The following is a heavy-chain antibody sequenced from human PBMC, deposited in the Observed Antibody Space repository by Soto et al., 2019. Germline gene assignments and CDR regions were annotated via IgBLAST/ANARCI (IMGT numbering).Heavy chain of an antibody. CDR3: AFGNLSYYFDY. J-gene: IGHJ4*02. D-gene: IGHD3-16*01. CDR2: IWYDGSDK. Sequence: SLRLSCAASGFAFSSFGMHWVRQAPGKGLEWVAIIWYDGSDKYYADSVKGRFTISRDNSKNTLYLQMNSLGAEDTAVYHCAFGNLSYYFDYWGQGTPVTVSS. CDR1: GFAFSSFG. V-gene: IGHV3-33*01.